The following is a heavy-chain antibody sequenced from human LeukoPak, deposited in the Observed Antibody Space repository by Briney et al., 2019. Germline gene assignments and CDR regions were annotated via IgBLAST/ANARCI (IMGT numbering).Heavy chain of an antibody. Sequence: SQTLSLTCTVSGGSISSGGYYWSWIRQHPGKGLEWIGYIYYSGSTNYNPSLKSRVTISVDTSKNQFSLKLSSVTAADTAVYYCARYIAAAGPFDYWGQGTLVTVSS. D-gene: IGHD6-13*01. CDR2: IYYSGST. J-gene: IGHJ4*02. CDR3: ARYIAAAGPFDY. V-gene: IGHV4-31*03. CDR1: GGSISSGGYY.